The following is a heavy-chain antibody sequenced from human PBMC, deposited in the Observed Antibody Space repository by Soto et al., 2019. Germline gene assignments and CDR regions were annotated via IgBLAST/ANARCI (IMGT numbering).Heavy chain of an antibody. D-gene: IGHD6-13*01. CDR1: GYTFTSYG. V-gene: IGHV1-18*01. CDR3: ARDAFIAAAGKGASDI. Sequence: ASVKVSCKAYGYTFTSYGISWVRQAPGQGLEWMGWISAYNGNTNYAQKLQGRVTMTTDTSTSTAYMELRSLRSDDTAVYYCARDAFIAAAGKGASDIWGQGTMVTVSS. CDR2: ISAYNGNT. J-gene: IGHJ3*02.